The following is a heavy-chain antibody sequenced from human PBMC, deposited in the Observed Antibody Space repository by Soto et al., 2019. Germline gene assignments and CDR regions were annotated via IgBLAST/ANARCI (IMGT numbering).Heavy chain of an antibody. V-gene: IGHV1-18*01. J-gene: IGHJ4*02. CDR2: ISPDNGNT. CDR1: GYTFTSYG. CDR3: ATLNIPFDY. Sequence: ASVKVSCKASGYTFTSYGISWVRQAPGQGLEWMGWISPDNGNTNYAQKLQGRVTMTEDTSTDTAYMELSSLRSDDTAVYYCATLNIPFDYWGQGTLVT.